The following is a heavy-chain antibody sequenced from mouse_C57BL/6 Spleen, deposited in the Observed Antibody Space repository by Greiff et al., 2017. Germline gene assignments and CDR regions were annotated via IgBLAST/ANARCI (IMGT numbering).Heavy chain of an antibody. CDR3: AREVVTTGGDYFDY. Sequence: QVQLQQPGAELVRPGSSVKLSCKASGYTFTSYWMDWVKQRPGQGLEWIGNIYPSDSETHYNQKFKDKATLTVDKSSSTAYMQLSSLTSEDSAVYYCAREVVTTGGDYFDYWGQGTTLTVSS. V-gene: IGHV1-61*01. CDR2: IYPSDSET. D-gene: IGHD2-2*01. CDR1: GYTFTSYW. J-gene: IGHJ2*01.